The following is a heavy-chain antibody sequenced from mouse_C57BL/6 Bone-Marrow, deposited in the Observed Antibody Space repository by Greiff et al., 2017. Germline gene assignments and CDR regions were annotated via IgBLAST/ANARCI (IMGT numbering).Heavy chain of an antibody. CDR1: GYTFTDYY. D-gene: IGHD4-1*01. J-gene: IGHJ2*01. V-gene: IGHV1-26*01. CDR2: INPNNGGT. CDR3: ARSGPVGRSFDY. Sequence: VQLQQSGPELVKPGASVKISCKASGYTFTDYYMNWVKQSHGKSLEWIGDINPNNGGTSYNQKFKGKATLTVDKSSSTAYMELRSLTSEDSAVFYCARSGPVGRSFDYWGQGTTLTVSS.